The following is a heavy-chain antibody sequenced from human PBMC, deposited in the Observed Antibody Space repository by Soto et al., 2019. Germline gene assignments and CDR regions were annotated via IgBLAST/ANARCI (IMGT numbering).Heavy chain of an antibody. CDR1: GFTFSSYG. Sequence: QVQLVESGGGVVQPGRSLRLSCAASGFTFSSYGMHWVRQAPGKGLEWVAVIWYDGSNKYYAESVKGRFIISRDNSKNTVYLQMNSLRAEETAVYYCGRGSHVGSGWQLTADYWGQGTLGT. CDR2: IWYDGSNK. CDR3: GRGSHVGSGWQLTADY. D-gene: IGHD6-19*01. J-gene: IGHJ4*02. V-gene: IGHV3-33*01.